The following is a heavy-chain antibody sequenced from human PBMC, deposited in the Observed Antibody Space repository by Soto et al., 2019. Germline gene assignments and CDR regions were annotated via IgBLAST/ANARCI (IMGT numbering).Heavy chain of an antibody. CDR3: VSQRTTVPTKAYFDD. V-gene: IGHV4-39*01. D-gene: IGHD4-4*01. Sequence: LETLSLTCTVSGGSVTNSSYYWGWIRQSPGKGLEWIGSVYYKGRSYSKASVQSRVTISVDTSKNRFSLSLNSVTASDKAVYFCVSQRTTVPTKAYFDDWGPGALVTVSS. CDR1: GGSVTNSSYY. J-gene: IGHJ4*02. CDR2: VYYKGRS.